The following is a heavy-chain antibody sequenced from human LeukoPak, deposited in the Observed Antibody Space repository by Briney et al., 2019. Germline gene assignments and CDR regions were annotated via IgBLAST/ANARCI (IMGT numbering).Heavy chain of an antibody. V-gene: IGHV3-15*01. J-gene: IGHJ6*02. D-gene: IGHD3-3*01. CDR3: ARVGAPYYDFWSGYYGYYYYGMDV. CDR2: IKSKTDGGTT. Sequence: GGSLRLSCAASGFTFSNAWMSWVRQAPGKGLEWVGRIKSKTDGGTTDYAAPVKGRFTISRDDSKNTLYLQMNSLKTEDTAVYYCARVGAPYYDFWSGYYGYYYYGMDVWGQGTTVTVSS. CDR1: GFTFSNAW.